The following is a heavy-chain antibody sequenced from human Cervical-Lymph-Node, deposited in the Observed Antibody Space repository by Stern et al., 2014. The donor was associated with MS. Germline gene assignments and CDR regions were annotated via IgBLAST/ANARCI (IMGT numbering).Heavy chain of an antibody. V-gene: IGHV1-69*12. D-gene: IGHD6-13*01. Sequence: QDQLVQSGADVKKSGSSVKVSCKASGGTFSTYGITWVRQAPGQGLEYVGGIIPIIGTPDYAQKFQGRVTITADGSTSIVYMELSSLRSEDTAIYYCAREGLSTAGLLYYDYWGQGTLVTVSS. J-gene: IGHJ4*02. CDR2: IIPIIGTP. CDR3: AREGLSTAGLLYYDY. CDR1: GGTFSTYG.